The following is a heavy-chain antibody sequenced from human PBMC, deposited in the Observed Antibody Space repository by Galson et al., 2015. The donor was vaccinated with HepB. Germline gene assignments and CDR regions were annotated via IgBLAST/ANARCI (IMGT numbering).Heavy chain of an antibody. CDR1: GFTFTSSA. J-gene: IGHJ2*01. Sequence: SVKVSCKASGFTFTSSAMQWVRQARGQRLEWIGWIVVGSGNTNYAQKFQERVTITRDMSTSTAYMELSSLRSEDTAVYYCAAHVMEEEHYWYFDLWGRGTLVTVSS. CDR2: IVVGSGNT. D-gene: IGHD2-8*01. CDR3: AAHVMEEEHYWYFDL. V-gene: IGHV1-58*02.